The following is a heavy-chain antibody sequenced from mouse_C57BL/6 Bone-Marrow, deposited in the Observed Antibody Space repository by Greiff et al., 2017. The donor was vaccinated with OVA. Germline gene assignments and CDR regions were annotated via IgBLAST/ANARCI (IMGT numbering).Heavy chain of an antibody. J-gene: IGHJ2*01. D-gene: IGHD2-4*01. CDR2: IHPNSGST. Sequence: QVQLQQPGAELVKPGASVKLSCKASGYTFTSYWMHWVKQRPGQGLEWIGMIHPNSGSTNYNEKFKSKATLTVDKSSSTAYMQLSSLTSEDSAVYYCASYYDYDGRDWFDYWGQGTTLTVSS. CDR3: ASYYDYDGRDWFDY. V-gene: IGHV1-64*01. CDR1: GYTFTSYW.